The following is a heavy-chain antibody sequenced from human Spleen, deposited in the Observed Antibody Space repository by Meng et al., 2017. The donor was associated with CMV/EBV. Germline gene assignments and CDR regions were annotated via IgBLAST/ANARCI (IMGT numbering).Heavy chain of an antibody. CDR1: FTFREYH. D-gene: IGHD4-23*01. CDR3: ARAYSPYGGNSRDFDY. J-gene: IGHJ4*02. CDR2: ISSNSGSII. V-gene: IGHV3-11*01. Sequence: FTFREYHISWIRHAPGKGLEWVSDISSNSGSIIYYADSVKGRFTISRDNAKKSLYPQMNSLRAEDTAVYYCARAYSPYGGNSRDFDYWGQGTLVTVSS.